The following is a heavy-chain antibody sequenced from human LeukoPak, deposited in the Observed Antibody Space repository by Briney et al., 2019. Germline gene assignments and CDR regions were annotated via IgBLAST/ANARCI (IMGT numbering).Heavy chain of an antibody. Sequence: SETLSLTCAVYGGSFSGYYWSWIRQPPGKGLEWIGEINHSGSTNYNPSLKSRVTISVDTSKNQFSLKLSSVTAADTAVYYCAGGYYGSGSYYNVEWFDPWGQGTLVTVSS. V-gene: IGHV4-34*01. CDR1: GGSFSGYY. D-gene: IGHD3-10*01. J-gene: IGHJ5*02. CDR3: AGGYYGSGSYYNVEWFDP. CDR2: INHSGST.